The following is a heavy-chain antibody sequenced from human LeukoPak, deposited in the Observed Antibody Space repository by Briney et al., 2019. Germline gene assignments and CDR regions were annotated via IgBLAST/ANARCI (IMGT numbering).Heavy chain of an antibody. CDR2: ISSSSSYI. J-gene: IGHJ4*02. D-gene: IGHD3-3*01. Sequence: GGSLRLSCAASGVTFSSYSMNWVRQAPGQGLEWVSSISSSSSYIYYADSVKGRFTISRDNAKNSLYLQMNSLRAEDTAVYYCARDFWSSLEYWGQGTLVTVSS. CDR3: ARDFWSSLEY. CDR1: GVTFSSYS. V-gene: IGHV3-21*01.